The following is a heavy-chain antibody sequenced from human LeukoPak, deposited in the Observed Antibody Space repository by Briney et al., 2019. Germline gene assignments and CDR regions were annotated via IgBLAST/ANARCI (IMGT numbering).Heavy chain of an antibody. CDR2: IYYSGST. Sequence: SETLSLTCTVSGVSISSGGYYWSWIRQHPGKGLEWIGYIYYSGSTYYNPSLKSRVTISVDTSKNQFSLKLSSVTAADTAVYYCARDWRYAFDIWGQGTMVTVSS. J-gene: IGHJ3*02. CDR1: GVSISSGGYY. V-gene: IGHV4-31*03. CDR3: ARDWRYAFDI.